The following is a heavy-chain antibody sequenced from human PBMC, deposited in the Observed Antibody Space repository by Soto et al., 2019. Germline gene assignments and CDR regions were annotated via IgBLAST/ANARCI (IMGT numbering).Heavy chain of an antibody. CDR1: GGSVSSSSFF. CDR3: ARHPENSVTWFYGMDV. V-gene: IGHV4-39*01. J-gene: IGHJ6*02. Sequence: TLSLTCTVSGGSVSSSSFFWGWIRQSPGKGLEWIGSIYYSGTTYYNPSLKSRVTISVDTSKSQFSLKVSSVTAADTAVYYCARHPENSVTWFYGMDVWGQGTTVTVSS. D-gene: IGHD4-4*01. CDR2: IYYSGTT.